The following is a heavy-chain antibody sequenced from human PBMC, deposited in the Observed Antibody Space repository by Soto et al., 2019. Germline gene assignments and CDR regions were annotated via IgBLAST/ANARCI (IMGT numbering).Heavy chain of an antibody. D-gene: IGHD2-15*01. CDR1: DGSITGYY. CDR3: ARHLCSNGNCYAFDF. V-gene: IGHV4-59*08. J-gene: IGHJ4*02. Sequence: SETLSLTCTVSDGSITGYYWSWIRQPPGKELEWIGYIFHSGTTKYNPSLKSRLTISVDTSKNQFSLNLGSAAAADTAVYYCARHLCSNGNCYAFDFWGQGTRVTVSS. CDR2: IFHSGTT.